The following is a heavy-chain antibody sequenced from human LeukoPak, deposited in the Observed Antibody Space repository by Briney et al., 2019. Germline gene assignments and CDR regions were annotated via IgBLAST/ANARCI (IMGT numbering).Heavy chain of an antibody. CDR2: IYYSGST. Sequence: KPSETLSLTCAVYGGSISSYYGSWIRQPPGKGLEWIGYIYYSGSTNYNPSLKSRVTISVGTSKNQFSLKLSSVTAADTAVYYCARGRPFYYGSESYYDYWGQGTLVTVSS. V-gene: IGHV4-59*01. D-gene: IGHD3-10*01. J-gene: IGHJ4*02. CDR1: GGSISSYY. CDR3: ARGRPFYYGSESYYDY.